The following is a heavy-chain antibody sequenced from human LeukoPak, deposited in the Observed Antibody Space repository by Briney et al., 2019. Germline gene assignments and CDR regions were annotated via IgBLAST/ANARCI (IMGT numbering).Heavy chain of an antibody. J-gene: IGHJ4*02. Sequence: ASVKVSCKASGYTFTGYYMHWVRQAPGQGLEWMGWINPTTGGTNYAQNFQGRVTMTRDTSNSIAYMELNRLRSDDTAVYYCARGQGVLRFLEWLFTLDYWGQGTLVTVSS. CDR3: ARGQGVLRFLEWLFTLDY. V-gene: IGHV1-2*02. CDR2: INPTTGGT. CDR1: GYTFTGYY. D-gene: IGHD3-3*01.